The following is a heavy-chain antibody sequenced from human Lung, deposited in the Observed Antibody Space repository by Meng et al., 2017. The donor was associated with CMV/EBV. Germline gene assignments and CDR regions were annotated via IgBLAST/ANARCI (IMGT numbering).Heavy chain of an antibody. J-gene: IGHJ6*02. CDR3: ARDWNDFWSGYYGGMDV. V-gene: IGHV4-34*01. Sequence: SQTLSLTXAVYGGSFSGYYWSWIRQPPGKGLEWIGEINHSGSTNYNPSLKSRVTISVDTSKNQFSLKLSSVTAADTAVYYCARDWNDFWSGYYGGMDVWGQGTTVXVSS. CDR2: INHSGST. CDR1: GGSFSGYY. D-gene: IGHD3-3*01.